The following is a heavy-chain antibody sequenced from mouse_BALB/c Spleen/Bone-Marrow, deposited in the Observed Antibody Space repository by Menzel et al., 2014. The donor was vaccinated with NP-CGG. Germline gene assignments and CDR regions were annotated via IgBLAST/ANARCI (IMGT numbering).Heavy chain of an antibody. J-gene: IGHJ1*01. D-gene: IGHD1-2*01. CDR1: GYTFTSYY. Sequence: QAQLKESGPELVKPGASVKMSCKASGYTFTSYYIHWMKQRPGQGLEWIGWIYPGDGSTKYNEKFKGKTTLTADKSSSTDYMLLNSLTSEDSAIYFCARTTAWYFDVWGAGTTVTVSS. V-gene: IGHV1S56*01. CDR3: ARTTAWYFDV. CDR2: IYPGDGST.